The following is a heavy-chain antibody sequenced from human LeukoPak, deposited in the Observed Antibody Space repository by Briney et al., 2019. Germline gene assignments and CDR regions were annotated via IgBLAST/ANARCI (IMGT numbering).Heavy chain of an antibody. V-gene: IGHV1-18*01. Sequence: ASVKVSCKASGYTFSSYVLTWVRQAPGQGLEWMGRINTYSGNSNYAQKFQDRVTMTTDTSTSTAYMDLRNLSSDDTAVYYCARTMTTLTTHGELDFWGQGTLITVSS. J-gene: IGHJ4*02. CDR3: ARTMTTLTTHGELDF. CDR2: INTYSGNS. D-gene: IGHD3-10*02. CDR1: GYTFSSYV.